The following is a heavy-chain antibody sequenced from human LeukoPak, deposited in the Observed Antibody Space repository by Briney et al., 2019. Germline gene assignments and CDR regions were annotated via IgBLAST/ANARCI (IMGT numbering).Heavy chain of an antibody. J-gene: IGHJ4*01. CDR2: IKEDGSEK. CDR1: GFALRNYV. D-gene: IGHD3-16*01. CDR3: AKDWGY. V-gene: IGHV3-7*03. Sequence: PGGSLRLSCEASGFALRNYVINWVRQTPGKGLEWVANIKEDGSEKNYVDSVKGRFTISRDNAKNSLFLQMNSLRAEDTAVYYCAKDWGYWGQGTLVIVSS.